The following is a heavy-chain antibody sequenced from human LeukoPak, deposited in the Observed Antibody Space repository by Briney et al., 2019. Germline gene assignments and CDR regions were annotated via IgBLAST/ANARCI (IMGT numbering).Heavy chain of an antibody. CDR2: IKQNGGEK. V-gene: IGHV3-7*01. D-gene: IGHD6-13*01. CDR1: GFTFSSYW. Sequence: PGGSLRLSCGVSGFTFSSYWMNWVRQAAGKGLEWVARIKQNGGEKSYVDSVKGRFTISRDKAKNSLYLKMSSLRAEDTAVYYCARDGTAAGLYFDLWGQGTLVTVSS. J-gene: IGHJ4*01. CDR3: ARDGTAAGLYFDL.